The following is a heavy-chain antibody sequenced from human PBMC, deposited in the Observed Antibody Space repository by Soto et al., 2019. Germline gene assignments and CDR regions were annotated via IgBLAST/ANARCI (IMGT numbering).Heavy chain of an antibody. D-gene: IGHD3-22*01. CDR1: GFTFSSYG. CDR2: ISYDGSNK. Sequence: GGSLRLSCAASGFTFSSYGMHWVRQAPGKGLEWVAVISYDGSNKYYADSVKGRFTISRDNSKNTLYLQMNSLRAEDTAVYYCAKVYRYYDSSGHFDYWGQGTLVTVSS. V-gene: IGHV3-30*18. CDR3: AKVYRYYDSSGHFDY. J-gene: IGHJ4*02.